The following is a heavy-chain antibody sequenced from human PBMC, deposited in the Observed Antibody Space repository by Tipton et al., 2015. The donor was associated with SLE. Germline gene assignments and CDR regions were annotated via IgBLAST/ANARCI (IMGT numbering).Heavy chain of an antibody. D-gene: IGHD2-21*02. Sequence: TLSLTCVVSGGSINTYFWSWIRQPPGKGPEWIGYIYHSGTTNYNPSLKSRITISVDTSKNQFSLDLSSVTAADTAVYYCARETAEDVLDIWGQGTMVIVSS. CDR1: GGSINTYF. V-gene: IGHV4-59*12. CDR2: IYHSGTT. J-gene: IGHJ3*02. CDR3: ARETAEDVLDI.